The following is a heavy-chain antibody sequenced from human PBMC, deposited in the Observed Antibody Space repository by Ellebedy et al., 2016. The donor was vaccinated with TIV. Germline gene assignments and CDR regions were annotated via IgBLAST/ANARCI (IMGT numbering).Heavy chain of an antibody. V-gene: IGHV3-7*01. J-gene: IGHJ3*02. D-gene: IGHD1-26*01. CDR2: IRQDGSEE. CDR1: GFSFSSCW. Sequence: GESLKISCAASGFSFSSCWMSWVRQAPGKGLEWVADIRQDGSEEFYVDSVKGRFTISRDNANNSLYLQMNSLRAEDTAVYYCARDGWSYFDWTTDGFDIWGQGTTVTVSP. CDR3: ARDGWSYFDWTTDGFDI.